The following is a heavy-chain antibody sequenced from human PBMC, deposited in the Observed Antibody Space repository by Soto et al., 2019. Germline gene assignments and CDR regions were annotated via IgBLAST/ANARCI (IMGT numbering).Heavy chain of an antibody. CDR2: IYYSGST. J-gene: IGHJ4*02. V-gene: IGHV4-59*01. Sequence: SETLSLTCTVSGGSISSYYWSWIRQPPGKGLEWIGYIYYSGSTNYNPSLKSRVTISVDTSKNQFSLKLSSVTAADTAVYYCARFGVDFWSGYPYYFDYWGQGTLVTVSS. D-gene: IGHD3-3*01. CDR1: GGSISSYY. CDR3: ARFGVDFWSGYPYYFDY.